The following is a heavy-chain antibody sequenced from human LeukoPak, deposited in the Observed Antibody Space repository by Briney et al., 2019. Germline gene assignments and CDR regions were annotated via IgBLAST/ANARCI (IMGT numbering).Heavy chain of an antibody. J-gene: IGHJ4*02. D-gene: IGHD3-16*02. CDR2: INHSGST. Sequence: SETLSLTCAVYGGSFSGYYWSWIRQPPGKGLEWIGEINHSGSTNYNPSLKSRVTISVDTSKNQFSLKLSSVTAADTAVYYCSAITFGGVIVVDYWGQGTLVTVSS. CDR3: SAITFGGVIVVDY. CDR1: GGSFSGYY. V-gene: IGHV4-34*01.